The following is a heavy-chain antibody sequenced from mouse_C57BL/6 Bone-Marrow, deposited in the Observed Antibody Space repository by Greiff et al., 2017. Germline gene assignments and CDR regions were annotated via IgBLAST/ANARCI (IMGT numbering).Heavy chain of an antibody. CDR2: ISSGGSYP. D-gene: IGHD2-5*01. CDR3: ARPYSTAY. V-gene: IGHV5-6*01. CDR1: GFTFSSYG. Sequence: EVKVVESGGDLVTPGGSLKLSCAASGFTFSSYGMSWVRQTPDKRLEWVATISSGGSYPYYPDSVKGRFTISRDNAKNTLYLQMSSLKSEDTAMYYCARPYSTAYWGQGTLVTVSA. J-gene: IGHJ3*01.